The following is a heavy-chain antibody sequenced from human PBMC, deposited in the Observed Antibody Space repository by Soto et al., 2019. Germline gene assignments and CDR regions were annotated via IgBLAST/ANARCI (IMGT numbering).Heavy chain of an antibody. CDR1: GFTFGDYA. CDR2: IRSKAYGGTT. J-gene: IGHJ3*02. CDR3: TRAAVVGATRIDAFDS. Sequence: GGSLRLSCTASGFTFGDYAMSWFRQAPGKGLEWVGFIRSKAYGGTTEYAASVKGRFTISRDDSKSIAYLQMNSLKTEDTAVYYCTRAAVVGATRIDAFDSWGQGTMVTVSS. D-gene: IGHD1-26*01. V-gene: IGHV3-49*03.